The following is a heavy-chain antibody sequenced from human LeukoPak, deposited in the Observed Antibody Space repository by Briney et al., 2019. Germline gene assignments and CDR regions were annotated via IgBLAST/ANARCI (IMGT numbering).Heavy chain of an antibody. CDR2: IYPGDSDA. CDR3: ARSMGNTRDAFDV. V-gene: IGHV5-51*01. D-gene: IGHD2-2*01. CDR1: GYSFTSYW. Sequence: PGESLKISCKGSGYSFTSYWIGWVRQMPGKGLEWMGIIYPGDSDARYSPSFQGQVTISDDKSISTAYLQWSSLKASDTAIYYCARSMGNTRDAFDVWGQGTMVTVSS. J-gene: IGHJ3*01.